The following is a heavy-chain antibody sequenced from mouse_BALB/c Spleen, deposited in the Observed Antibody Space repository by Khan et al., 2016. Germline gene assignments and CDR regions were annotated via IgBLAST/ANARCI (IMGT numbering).Heavy chain of an antibody. CDR2: INPGSGST. CDR3: ASRYVSRYVGFAY. D-gene: IGHD1-1*01. J-gene: IGHJ3*01. V-gene: IGHV1-54*01. CDR1: GYAFTNVL. Sequence: VQLQESGADLVRPGTSVKVSCKASGYAFTNVLIDWIKQRPGKGLDWIGVINPGSGSTNYNEKLKGKATLTADKSSSTAYLQLSSLTSDDSEACFGASRYVSRYVGFAYWGQGTLVTVSA.